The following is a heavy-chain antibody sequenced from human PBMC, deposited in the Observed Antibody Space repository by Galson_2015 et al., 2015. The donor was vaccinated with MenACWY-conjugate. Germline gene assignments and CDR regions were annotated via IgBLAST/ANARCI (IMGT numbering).Heavy chain of an antibody. CDR3: ARDVRAGYGELWDV. V-gene: IGHV4-39*07. Sequence: DDSLHSTTFYWGWIRQPPGKGLEWIGSINYSGSTYYKPSLKSRVAISLDTPKKQFSLNLYSVTAADTAIYYCARDVRAGYGELWDVWGQGTTVTVSS. CDR2: INYSGST. CDR1: DDSLHSTTFY. D-gene: IGHD3-10*01. J-gene: IGHJ6*02.